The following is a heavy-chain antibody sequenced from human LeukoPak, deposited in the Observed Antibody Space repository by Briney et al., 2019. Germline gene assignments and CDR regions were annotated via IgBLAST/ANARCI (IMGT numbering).Heavy chain of an antibody. Sequence: SETLSLTCTVSGVSIRGTTYHGGWVCRPPGKVLEWIASIYNNGRTTYHPSLKGRVTISINTSKNRFSLKLNSVTAAHTAVYYCARHDGDYNYNWFDPCGQPTLVT. D-gene: IGHD4-17*01. CDR1: GVSIRGTTYH. CDR2: IYNNGRT. CDR3: ARHDGDYNYNWFDP. J-gene: IGHJ5*02. V-gene: IGHV4-39*01.